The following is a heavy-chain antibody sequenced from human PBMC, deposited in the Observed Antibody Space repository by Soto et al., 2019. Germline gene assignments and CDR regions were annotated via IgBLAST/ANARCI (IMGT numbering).Heavy chain of an antibody. J-gene: IGHJ6*02. Sequence: EVQLLESGGGLVQPGGSLRLSCAASGFTFSSYAMSWVRQAPGKGLEWVSTISGSGGNAYYADSVKGRFSISRDNSKNTLRLQMNSLRADDTAVYYCAKDGASGSYPPYYDFGMDVGGQGTTVTVSS. CDR2: ISGSGGNA. CDR3: AKDGASGSYPPYYDFGMDV. V-gene: IGHV3-23*01. CDR1: GFTFSSYA. D-gene: IGHD1-26*01.